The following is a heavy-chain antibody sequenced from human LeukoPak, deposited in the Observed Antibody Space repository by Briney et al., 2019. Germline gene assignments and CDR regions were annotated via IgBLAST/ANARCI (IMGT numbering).Heavy chain of an antibody. V-gene: IGHV1-18*01. D-gene: IGHD4-17*01. CDR1: GYTFTSYG. CDR2: ISAYNGNT. J-gene: IGHJ4*02. Sequence: ASVKVSCKASGYTFTSYGISWVRQAPGQGLEWMGWISAYNGNTNYAQKLQGRVTMTTDTSTSTVYMELSSLRSKDTAVYYCARAAPSTTVTSEGLDYWGQGTLVTVSS. CDR3: ARAAPSTTVTSEGLDY.